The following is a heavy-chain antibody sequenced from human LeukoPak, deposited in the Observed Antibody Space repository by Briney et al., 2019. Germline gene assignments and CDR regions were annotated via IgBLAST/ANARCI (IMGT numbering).Heavy chain of an antibody. CDR3: ARHLFNWNYGYFDY. D-gene: IGHD1-7*01. Sequence: MPSETLSLTCTVSGGSINNYYWSWIRQPPGKGLEWIGYISDSGNTKYNPSLESRVTISEDTSKKQISLKVNSVTAADTAVYYCARHLFNWNYGYFDYWGQGTLVTVSS. J-gene: IGHJ4*02. V-gene: IGHV4-59*08. CDR2: ISDSGNT. CDR1: GGSINNYY.